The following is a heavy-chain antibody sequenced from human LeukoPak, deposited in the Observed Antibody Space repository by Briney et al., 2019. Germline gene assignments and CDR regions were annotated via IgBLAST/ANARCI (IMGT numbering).Heavy chain of an antibody. D-gene: IGHD5-18*01. V-gene: IGHV3-48*01. J-gene: IGHJ3*02. CDR1: GFTFSTYS. CDR2: ISSDSSTI. Sequence: GGSLRLSCAASGFTFSTYSINWVRQAPGKGLEWVSYISSDSSTIYYADSLKGRFTISRDNAKNSLSLLMNSLRAEDTAVYYCARDLSSRGYTYSTPAFTFDIWGQGTMVTVSS. CDR3: ARDLSSRGYTYSTPAFTFDI.